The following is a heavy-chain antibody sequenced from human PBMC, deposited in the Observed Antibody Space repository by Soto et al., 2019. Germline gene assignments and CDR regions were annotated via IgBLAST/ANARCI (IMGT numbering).Heavy chain of an antibody. CDR3: VRDGFYSLEY. D-gene: IGHD2-21*01. Sequence: PSETLSLTCSVLGGAITLDFWSWVRQSGGEGLEWIGRIYTTGSTNYNPSLKGRVAMSIDTSKNQFSLRLNSVTAADTAVYYCVRDGFYSLEYWGQGIPVTVSS. V-gene: IGHV4-4*07. J-gene: IGHJ4*02. CDR2: IYTTGST. CDR1: GGAITLDF.